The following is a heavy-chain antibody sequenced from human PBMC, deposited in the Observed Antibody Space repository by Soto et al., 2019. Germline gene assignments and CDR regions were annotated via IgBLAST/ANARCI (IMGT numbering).Heavy chain of an antibody. J-gene: IGHJ4*02. CDR1: GFTFSSYW. Sequence: EVQLVESGGGLVQPGGSLRLSCAASGFTFSSYWMHWVRQVPGKGLLWVSRIDEYGSTINYADSVKGRFTISRDNARNTLYLEMNSLRAEDTALYYCTRDIGGKVAYWGPGTLVTVSS. V-gene: IGHV3-74*01. CDR2: IDEYGSTI. CDR3: TRDIGGKVAY. D-gene: IGHD3-10*01.